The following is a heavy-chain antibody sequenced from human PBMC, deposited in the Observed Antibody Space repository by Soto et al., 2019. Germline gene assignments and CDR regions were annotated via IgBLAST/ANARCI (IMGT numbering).Heavy chain of an antibody. Sequence: PGGSLRLSCAASGFPFSNSAMSWVRQAPGKGLEWVSGISGSGGSPRYADSVKGRFTISRDNSKNRLYLQMNSLTADDTAVYYCAKNCWTGSPAGDYWGQGTQVTISS. CDR1: GFPFSNSA. CDR3: AKNCWTGSPAGDY. CDR2: ISGSGGSP. V-gene: IGHV3-23*01. D-gene: IGHD3-3*01. J-gene: IGHJ4*02.